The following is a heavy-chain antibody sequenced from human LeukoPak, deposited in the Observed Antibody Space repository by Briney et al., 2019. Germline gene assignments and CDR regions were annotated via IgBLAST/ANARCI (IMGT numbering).Heavy chain of an antibody. CDR2: ISSSDSTI. D-gene: IGHD6-13*01. J-gene: IGHJ3*02. Sequence: GGSLRLSCATSGFIFSNYAVNWVRQAPGKGLEWVSYISSSDSTIYYADSVKGRFTISRDNAKNSLYLQMNSLRAEDTAVYYCARDPPRIAAAGTKAFDIWGQGTMVTVSS. V-gene: IGHV3-48*03. CDR3: ARDPPRIAAAGTKAFDI. CDR1: GFIFSNYA.